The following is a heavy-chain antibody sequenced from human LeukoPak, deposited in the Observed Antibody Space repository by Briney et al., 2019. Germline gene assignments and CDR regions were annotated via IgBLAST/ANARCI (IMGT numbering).Heavy chain of an antibody. J-gene: IGHJ6*03. CDR3: ARGGVPAAMGYYYYYMDV. D-gene: IGHD2-2*01. Sequence: ASVKVSCKASGYTFTSYDINWVRQATGQGLEWMGWMNPNSVNTGYAQKFQGRVTITRNTSISTAYMELSSLRSEDTAVYYCARGGVPAAMGYYYYYMDVWGKGTTVTVSS. V-gene: IGHV1-8*03. CDR1: GYTFTSYD. CDR2: MNPNSVNT.